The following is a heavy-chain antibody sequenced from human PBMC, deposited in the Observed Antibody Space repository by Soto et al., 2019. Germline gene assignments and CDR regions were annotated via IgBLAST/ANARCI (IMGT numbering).Heavy chain of an antibody. CDR1: GYSFNSVHF. Sequence: SETLSLTCVVSGYSFNSVHFWGWIRQPPGKGLQWIGSLSQNGGTYRNPSLRSRVTLSVDTSKNQFSLKLTSVTAADAAVYYCDAATLTGARFSGMDVWGQGSTVTVSS. V-gene: IGHV4-38-2*01. CDR3: DAATLTGARFSGMDV. J-gene: IGHJ6*02. D-gene: IGHD2-2*01. CDR2: LSQNGGT.